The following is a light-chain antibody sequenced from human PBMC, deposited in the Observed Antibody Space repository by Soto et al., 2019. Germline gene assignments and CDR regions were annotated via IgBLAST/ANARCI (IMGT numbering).Light chain of an antibody. CDR1: QSVSDW. Sequence: DIQMTQSPSTLSASVGDRVTITCRASQSVSDWVAWYQQKPGKAPKLLIYDASSLESAVPSRFSGSGSGTEFTLTISSLQPDDFATYYCQQYNSYTWTFGQGTKVEIK. CDR2: DAS. J-gene: IGKJ1*01. CDR3: QQYNSYTWT. V-gene: IGKV1-5*01.